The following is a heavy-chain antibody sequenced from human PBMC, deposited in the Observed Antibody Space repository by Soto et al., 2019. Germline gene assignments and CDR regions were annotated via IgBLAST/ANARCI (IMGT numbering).Heavy chain of an antibody. D-gene: IGHD6-19*01. CDR2: IYYSGST. J-gene: IGHJ4*02. CDR3: GRLGGITGYSSAWYKFEH. Sequence: SETLSLTCAVSGGSVSSSSSCWGWIRQPPGKGLEWIGNIYYSGSTYYNPSLKSRVTISVDTSKNQFSLKLSSVTAADTAVYYCGRLGGITGYSSAWYKFEHWGQGTLVTVSS. V-gene: IGHV4-39*01. CDR1: GGSVSSSSSC.